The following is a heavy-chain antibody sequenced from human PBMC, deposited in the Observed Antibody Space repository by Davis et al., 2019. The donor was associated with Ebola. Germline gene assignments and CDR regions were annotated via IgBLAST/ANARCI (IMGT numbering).Heavy chain of an antibody. CDR2: IIPIFGTA. J-gene: IGHJ6*02. CDR3: ARGGGYCTNGVCYHPRYYYYYGMDV. CDR1: GGTFSSYA. Sequence: SVKVSCKASGGTFSSYAISWVRQAPGQGLEWMGGIIPIFGTANYAQKFQGRVTLTADESTSTAYMELSSLRSEDTAVYYCARGGGYCTNGVCYHPRYYYYYGMDVWGQGTTVTVSS. D-gene: IGHD2-8*01. V-gene: IGHV1-69*13.